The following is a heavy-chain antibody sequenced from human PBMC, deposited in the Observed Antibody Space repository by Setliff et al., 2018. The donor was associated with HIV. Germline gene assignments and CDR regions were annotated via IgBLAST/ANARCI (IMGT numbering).Heavy chain of an antibody. D-gene: IGHD6-19*01. V-gene: IGHV4-39*01. Sequence: TLSLPCTVSGGSISNNSYYWGWIRQPPGKGLEWIGSIYYSGRTYYKPSLTSRVTISVDTSKNQFSLKLSSVTAADTAVYYCARHDGGGWYVRVLATSFDYWGQGTLVTVSS. CDR3: ARHDGGGWYVRVLATSFDY. CDR2: IYYSGRT. J-gene: IGHJ4*02. CDR1: GGSISNNSYY.